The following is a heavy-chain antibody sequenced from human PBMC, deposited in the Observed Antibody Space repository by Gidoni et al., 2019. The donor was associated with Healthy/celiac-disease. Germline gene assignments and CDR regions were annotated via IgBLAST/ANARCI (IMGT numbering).Heavy chain of an antibody. V-gene: IGHV4-34*01. CDR1: GGSSSGYY. Sequence: QVQLQQWGAGLLKPSETLSPTCAVSGGSSSGYYWSWIRQPPGKGLEWIGEINHSGSTNYNPSLKSRVTISVDTSKNQFSLKLSSVTAADTAVYYCARGSRIAGRIDYWGQGTLVTVSS. J-gene: IGHJ4*02. D-gene: IGHD6-13*01. CDR3: ARGSRIAGRIDY. CDR2: INHSGST.